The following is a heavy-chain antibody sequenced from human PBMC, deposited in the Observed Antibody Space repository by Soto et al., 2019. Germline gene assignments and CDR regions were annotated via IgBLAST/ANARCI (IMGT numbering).Heavy chain of an antibody. D-gene: IGHD5-18*01. Sequence: QVQLQESGPGPVKPSQTLSLTCTVSGGSINSGGYCWSWIRQHPGKGRDWIGCISYGGSTSYNPSLKSRVTISVDTSKNQFSLKLTSVTAADTAVYYCSRGILVWGQGALITVSS. V-gene: IGHV4-31*03. J-gene: IGHJ4*02. CDR3: SRGILV. CDR2: ISYGGST. CDR1: GGSINSGGYC.